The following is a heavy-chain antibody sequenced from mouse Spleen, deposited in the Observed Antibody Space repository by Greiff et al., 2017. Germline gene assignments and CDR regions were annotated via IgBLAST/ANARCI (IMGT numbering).Heavy chain of an antibody. CDR2: INPNNGGT. CDR3: ARFHYYGSSYEV. D-gene: IGHD1-1*01. V-gene: IGHV1-18*01. J-gene: IGHJ1*03. Sequence: EVQLQESGPELVKPGASVKIPCKASGYTFTDYNMDWVKQSHGKSLEWIGDINPNNGGTIYNQKFKGKATLTVDKSSSTAYMELRSLTSEDTAVYYCARFHYYGSSYEVWGTGTTVTVSS. CDR1: GYTFTDYN.